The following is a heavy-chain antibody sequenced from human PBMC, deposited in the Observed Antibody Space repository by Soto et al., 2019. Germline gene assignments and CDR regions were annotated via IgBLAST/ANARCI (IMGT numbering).Heavy chain of an antibody. V-gene: IGHV1-18*01. D-gene: IGHD1-1*01. CDR3: ARGRYGYY. CDR1: GYTFTSYG. J-gene: IGHJ4*02. CDR2: ISAHNGNT. Sequence: QVHLVQSGAEVKKPGASVKVSCKASGYTFTSYGITWVRQAPGQGLEWMGWISAHNGNTDYAQKLQGRVIVTRDTSTSTAYMELRSLISDDPAVYYCARGRYGYYWGQGALVTVSS.